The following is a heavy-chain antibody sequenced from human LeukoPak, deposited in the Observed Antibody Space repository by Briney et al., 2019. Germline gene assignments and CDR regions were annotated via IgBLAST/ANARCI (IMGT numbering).Heavy chain of an antibody. CDR1: GGSISSYY. V-gene: IGHV4-59*01. CDR3: AHSTPNLDY. Sequence: SETLSLTCTVSGGSISSYYWSWIRQPPGKGLECIGHVYYSGSTDYNPSLKSRLTISVDTSKNQFSLKLSSVTAADTAVYYCAHSTPNLDYWGQGTLVTVSS. CDR2: VYYSGST. D-gene: IGHD6-13*01. J-gene: IGHJ4*02.